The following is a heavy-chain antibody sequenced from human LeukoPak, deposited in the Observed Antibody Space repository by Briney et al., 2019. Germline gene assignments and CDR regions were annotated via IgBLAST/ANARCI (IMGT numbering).Heavy chain of an antibody. D-gene: IGHD3-10*01. Sequence: PSETLSLTCTVSGGSISSSSYYWGWIRQPPGKGLEWIGSIYYSGSTYYNPSLKSRVTISVDTSKNQFSLKLSSVTAADTAVYYCARPFYYYGSGSYYNGDAFDIWGQGTMVTVSS. J-gene: IGHJ3*02. CDR2: IYYSGST. CDR3: ARPFYYYGSGSYYNGDAFDI. V-gene: IGHV4-39*01. CDR1: GGSISSSSYY.